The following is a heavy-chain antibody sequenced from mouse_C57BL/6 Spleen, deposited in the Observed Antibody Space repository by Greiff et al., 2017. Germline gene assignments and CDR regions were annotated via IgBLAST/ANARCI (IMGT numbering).Heavy chain of an antibody. J-gene: IGHJ4*01. CDR3: ARSYGYDEASYAMDY. D-gene: IGHD2-2*01. CDR2: IDPSDSYT. V-gene: IGHV1-50*01. CDR1: GYTFTSYW. Sequence: VQLQQPGAELVKPGASVKLSCKASGYTFTSYWMQWVKQRPGQGLEWIGEIDPSDSYTNYNQKFKGKATLTVDTSYSTAYMQLSSLTSEDSAVYYCARSYGYDEASYAMDYWGQGTSVTVSS.